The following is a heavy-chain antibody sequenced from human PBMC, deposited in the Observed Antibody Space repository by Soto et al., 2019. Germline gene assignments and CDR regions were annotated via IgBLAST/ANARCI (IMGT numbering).Heavy chain of an antibody. J-gene: IGHJ3*02. Sequence: GGSLRLSCAASGFTFSNAWMSWVRQAPGKGLEWVGRIKSKTDGGTTDYAAPVKGRFTISRDDSKNTLYLQMNSLKTEDTAVYYCTTEPSFLEWLLPHDAFDIWGQGTMVTVS. V-gene: IGHV3-15*01. CDR3: TTEPSFLEWLLPHDAFDI. CDR2: IKSKTDGGTT. CDR1: GFTFSNAW. D-gene: IGHD3-3*02.